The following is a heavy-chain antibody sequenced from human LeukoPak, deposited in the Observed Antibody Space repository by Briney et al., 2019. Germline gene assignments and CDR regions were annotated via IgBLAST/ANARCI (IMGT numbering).Heavy chain of an antibody. CDR3: ARGDWNHPDYFDY. J-gene: IGHJ4*02. CDR2: INWNGGST. Sequence: GGSLRLSCAASGFIFDNYGMSWVRQAPGKGLEWVSGINWNGGSTTYADSVKGRFTISRDNAKNSLYLQMNSLRAEDTALYNCARGDWNHPDYFDYWGQGTLVTVSS. CDR1: GFIFDNYG. V-gene: IGHV3-20*01. D-gene: IGHD1-1*01.